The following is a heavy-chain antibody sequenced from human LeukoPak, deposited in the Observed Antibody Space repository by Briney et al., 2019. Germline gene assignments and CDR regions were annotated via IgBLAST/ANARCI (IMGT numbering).Heavy chain of an antibody. Sequence: SETLSVSCTVTGGSISSYYWSWIRRPPGKGLQWIGYIYTSGSTNYNPSLESRVTMSVDTSNNHFSLKLSSGTAADTAVYYSARQYSGSYYSFDYWGQGTLVTVSS. D-gene: IGHD1-26*01. CDR1: GGSISSYY. CDR2: IYTSGST. J-gene: IGHJ4*02. CDR3: ARQYSGSYYSFDY. V-gene: IGHV4-4*09.